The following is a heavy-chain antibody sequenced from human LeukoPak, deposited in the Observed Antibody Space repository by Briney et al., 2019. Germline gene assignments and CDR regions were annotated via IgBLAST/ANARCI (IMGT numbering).Heavy chain of an antibody. Sequence: GESLKISCKGSGYRFTSYWISWVRQMPGKGLEWMGTTDPSDSYTNYSPSFQGHVTISADKSITTAYLQWSSLKASDTAMYYCARQRYNYGVFDFWGQGILVTVSS. CDR3: ARQRYNYGVFDF. CDR2: TDPSDSYT. CDR1: GYRFTSYW. V-gene: IGHV5-10-1*01. J-gene: IGHJ4*02. D-gene: IGHD5-24*01.